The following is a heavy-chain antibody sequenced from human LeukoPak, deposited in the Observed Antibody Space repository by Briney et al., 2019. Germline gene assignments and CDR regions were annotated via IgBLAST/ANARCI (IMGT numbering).Heavy chain of an antibody. D-gene: IGHD2-2*03. V-gene: IGHV4-34*01. CDR2: INHGGTT. Sequence: SETLSLTCAFYGGSFSGYYWSWIRQPPGRGLEWIAHINHGGTTNYNPSLKSRVTISVDTSKNQFSLKLSSVTAADTAVYYCARVDPKAPGDYSWGRGTLVTVSS. CDR1: GGSFSGYY. CDR3: ARVDPKAPGDYS. J-gene: IGHJ4*02.